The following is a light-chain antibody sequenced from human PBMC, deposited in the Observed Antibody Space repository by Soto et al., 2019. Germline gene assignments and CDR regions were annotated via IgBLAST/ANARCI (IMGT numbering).Light chain of an antibody. J-gene: IGKJ4*01. CDR3: QQYISSPLT. Sequence: IVRTQSPGTLSLSPGEGATLSCMASRSVNSNYLAWYQQKPGQAPSLLTYGASSRATDVPDRFSASGSGTDFALTISRLEPEDVAVYYCQQYISSPLTFGEGTQVDIK. CDR1: RSVNSNY. V-gene: IGKV3-20*01. CDR2: GAS.